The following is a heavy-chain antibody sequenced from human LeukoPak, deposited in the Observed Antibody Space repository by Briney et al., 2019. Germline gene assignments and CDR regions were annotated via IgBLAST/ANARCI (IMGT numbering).Heavy chain of an antibody. CDR2: ISSSSSYA. J-gene: IGHJ4*02. Sequence: PGGSLRLSCAASGFTFSDYYMSWIRQAPGKGLGWVSYISSSSSYANYADSVKGRFTISRDNAKNSLYLQMNSLRAEDTAVYYCARVSGAVAVDYWGQGTLVTVSS. D-gene: IGHD6-19*01. CDR1: GFTFSDYY. CDR3: ARVSGAVAVDY. V-gene: IGHV3-11*05.